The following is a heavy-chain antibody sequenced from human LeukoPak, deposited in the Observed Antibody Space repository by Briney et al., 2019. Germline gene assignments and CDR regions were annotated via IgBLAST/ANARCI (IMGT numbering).Heavy chain of an antibody. CDR3: TRGRAAGY. Sequence: ASVKVSCTASGYTFTNNDINWVRQATGQGIEWMGWVSPDSGDTGYAPTFRGRVTITTDTSINTAYMELTSLTSEDTAIYYCTRGRAAGYWGQGTLVMVSS. CDR1: GYTFTNND. J-gene: IGHJ4*02. D-gene: IGHD6-19*01. CDR2: VSPDSGDT. V-gene: IGHV1-8*01.